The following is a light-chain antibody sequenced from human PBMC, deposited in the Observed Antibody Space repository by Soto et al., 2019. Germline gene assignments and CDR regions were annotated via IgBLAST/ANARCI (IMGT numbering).Light chain of an antibody. J-gene: IGLJ7*01. Sequence: QSALTQPASVSGSPGQSITISCTGTSSDVGGYNYVSWYQQHPGKAPKLMIYDVSNRPSGVSNRFSGSKSGNTASLTISGRQAEDEADYYCSSYTSSTTLAVFGGGTQLTVL. V-gene: IGLV2-14*01. CDR1: SSDVGGYNY. CDR2: DVS. CDR3: SSYTSSTTLAV.